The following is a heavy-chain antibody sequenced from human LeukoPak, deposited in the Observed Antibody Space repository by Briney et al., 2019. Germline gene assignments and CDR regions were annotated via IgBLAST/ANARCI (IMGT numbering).Heavy chain of an antibody. D-gene: IGHD3-22*01. V-gene: IGHV4-59*11. CDR1: GGSISSHY. J-gene: IGHJ4*02. CDR3: ARAAYYDSSGYYYLAFDY. CDR2: IYYSGST. Sequence: SETLSLTCTVSGGSISSHYWSWIRQPPGKGLEWIGYIYYSGSTNYNPSLKNRVTISVDTSKNQFSLKLSSVTAADTAVYYCARAAYYDSSGYYYLAFDYWGQGTLVTVSS.